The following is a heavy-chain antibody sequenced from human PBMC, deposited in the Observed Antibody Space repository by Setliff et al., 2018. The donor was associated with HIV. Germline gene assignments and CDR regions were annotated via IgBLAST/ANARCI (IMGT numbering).Heavy chain of an antibody. CDR3: AREGITGTTLHPY. Sequence: QTGGSLRLSCAASGFNVNNKYMSWVRQAPGKGLEWVSIIYSDDYTKYADSLKGRFTISRDNSKNTVYLQMNSLRAEDTAVYYCAREGITGTTLHPYWGQGTLVTVSS. J-gene: IGHJ4*02. CDR1: GFNVNNKY. V-gene: IGHV3-66*01. CDR2: IYSDDYT. D-gene: IGHD1-7*01.